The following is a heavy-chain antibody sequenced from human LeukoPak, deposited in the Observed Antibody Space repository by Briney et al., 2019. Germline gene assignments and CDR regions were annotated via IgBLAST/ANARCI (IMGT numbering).Heavy chain of an antibody. CDR1: GYTFTSYY. Sequence: ASVKVSCKASGYTFTSYYMHWVRQAPGQGLEWMGIINPSGGSTSYAQKFQGRVTMTRDTSTSTVYMELSSQRSEDTAVYYCARDGPHDAFDIWGQGTMVTVSS. J-gene: IGHJ3*02. CDR2: INPSGGST. V-gene: IGHV1-46*01. CDR3: ARDGPHDAFDI.